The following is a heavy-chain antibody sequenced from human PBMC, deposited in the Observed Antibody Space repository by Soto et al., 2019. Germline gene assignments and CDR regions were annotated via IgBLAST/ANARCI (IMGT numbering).Heavy chain of an antibody. CDR3: ARWSYLDY. CDR1: GFSFGSYA. CDR2: ISGSDGKT. V-gene: IGHV3-23*01. Sequence: DVQLWESGGGLVQPGGSLRLSCAASGFSFGSYALSWVRQAPGKGLEWVSTISGSDGKTFYADSVKGRFSISRDTSQITLYLQMNSLRADDTTMYYCARWSYLDYWGQGTRVTVSS. J-gene: IGHJ4*02. D-gene: IGHD3-3*01.